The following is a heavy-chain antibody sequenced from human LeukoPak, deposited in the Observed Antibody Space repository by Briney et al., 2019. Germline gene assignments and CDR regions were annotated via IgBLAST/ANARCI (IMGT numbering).Heavy chain of an antibody. D-gene: IGHD4-17*01. Sequence: ASVKVSCKASGYTFTKYGITWARQAPGQGPEWVGWISAYNGHTESAQKFQGRVTMTTDTSTNTAYMELRSLRSDDTAVYYCARTGIDYGDYGLLDYWGQGSLVTVSS. V-gene: IGHV1-18*01. CDR3: ARTGIDYGDYGLLDY. CDR2: ISAYNGHT. CDR1: GYTFTKYG. J-gene: IGHJ4*02.